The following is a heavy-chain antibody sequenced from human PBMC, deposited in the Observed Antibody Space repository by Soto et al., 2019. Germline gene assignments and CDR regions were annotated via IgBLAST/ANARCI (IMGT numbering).Heavy chain of an antibody. V-gene: IGHV1-69*01. CDR2: IIPILGTA. CDR3: ARDDSNYPGRFGMDV. Sequence: QVQLVQSGAEVKKAGSSVKVSCKASGGTFSTYGIRWVRQAPGRGLECMGGIIPILGTANYAQKFQGRITITADERTSTAYMGLSSLRSEDTAVYYCARDDSNYPGRFGMDVWGQGSTVTVSS. D-gene: IGHD4-4*01. CDR1: GGTFSTYG. J-gene: IGHJ6*02.